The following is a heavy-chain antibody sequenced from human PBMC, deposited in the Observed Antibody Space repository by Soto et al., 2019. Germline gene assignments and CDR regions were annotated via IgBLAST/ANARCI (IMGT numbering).Heavy chain of an antibody. CDR1: GGSISSGDYS. J-gene: IGHJ1*01. V-gene: IGHV4-30-2*01. CDR3: ARDPTLPAY. CDR2: IYHSGST. Sequence: SETLSLTCAVSGGSISSGDYSWSWIRQPPGKGLEWIGYIYHSGSTYYNPSLKSRVTISVDRSKNQFSLKLSSVTAADTAAYYWARDPTLPAYWGQGTLVPVSS.